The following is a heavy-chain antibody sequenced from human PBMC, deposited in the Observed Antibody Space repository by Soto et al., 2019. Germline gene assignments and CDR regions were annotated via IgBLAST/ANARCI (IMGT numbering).Heavy chain of an antibody. J-gene: IGHJ5*02. CDR1: GFTFSNFW. V-gene: IGHV3-7*04. CDR3: ARVGT. CDR2: IKQDGSEK. Sequence: GGSLRLSCAASGFTFSNFWMSWVRQAPGKGLEWVANIKQDGSEKYYVDSVKGRFTISRDNAKNSLYLQMNSLRAEDTAMYYFARVGTWGQGTLVTVSS.